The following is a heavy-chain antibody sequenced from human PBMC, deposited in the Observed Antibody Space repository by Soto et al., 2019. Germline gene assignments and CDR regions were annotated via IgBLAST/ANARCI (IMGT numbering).Heavy chain of an antibody. CDR2: ISYDGGLK. J-gene: IGHJ4*02. CDR3: ARDRLSWGNWTYYFDY. CDR1: GFPFSSYG. V-gene: IGHV3-30*03. Sequence: GGSLRLSCAASGFPFSSYGMHWVRQAPGKGLEWVSVISYDGGLKYYADSVKGRFTISRDNSKNTLYLQMNSLRAEDTAVYYCARDRLSWGNWTYYFDYWGQGTLVTVSS. D-gene: IGHD1-20*01.